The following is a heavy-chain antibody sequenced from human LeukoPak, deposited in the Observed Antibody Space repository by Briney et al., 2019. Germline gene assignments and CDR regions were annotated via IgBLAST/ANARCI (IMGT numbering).Heavy chain of an antibody. CDR2: INHSGST. CDR1: GGSFSGYY. Sequence: SETLSLTCAVYGGSFSGYYWTWIRQPPGKGLEWIGEINHSGSTKYNPSLKSRVTISVDTSKNQFSLTLSSVTAADTAVYYCARPSGSYPGYYYYYMDVWGKGTTVTISS. V-gene: IGHV4-34*01. D-gene: IGHD1-26*01. J-gene: IGHJ6*03. CDR3: ARPSGSYPGYYYYYMDV.